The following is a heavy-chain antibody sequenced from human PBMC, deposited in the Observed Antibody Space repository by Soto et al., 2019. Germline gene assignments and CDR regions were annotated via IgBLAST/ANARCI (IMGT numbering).Heavy chain of an antibody. CDR1: GGSISISSYY. V-gene: IGHV4-39*01. CDR3: ARQTGGYSGYDFYY. J-gene: IGHJ4*02. D-gene: IGHD5-12*01. CDR2: IYYSGST. Sequence: SETLSLTCTFSGGSISISSYYWGWIRQPPGKGLAWIGSIYYSGSTYYNPSLKSRVTISVDTSKNQFSLKLSSVTAADTAVYYCARQTGGYSGYDFYYWGQGTLVTVSS.